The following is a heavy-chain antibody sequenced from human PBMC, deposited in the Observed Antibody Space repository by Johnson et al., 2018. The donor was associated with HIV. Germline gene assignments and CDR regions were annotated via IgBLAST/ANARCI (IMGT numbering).Heavy chain of an antibody. D-gene: IGHD5-24*01. CDR3: AKREGFPKDAFDI. V-gene: IGHV3-30*02. CDR2: IWYDGSNK. CDR1: AFPFSNAW. Sequence: VQLVESGGGLVKPGGSLRLSCEASAFPFSNAWMSWVRQAPGKGLEWVAVIWYDGSNKYYAESVKGRFIISRDNSKTTLYLQMNSLRAEDTAVYYCAKREGFPKDAFDIWGQGTMVTVSS. J-gene: IGHJ3*02.